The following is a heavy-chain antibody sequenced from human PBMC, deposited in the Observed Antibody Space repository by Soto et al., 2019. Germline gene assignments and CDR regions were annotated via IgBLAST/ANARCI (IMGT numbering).Heavy chain of an antibody. V-gene: IGHV1-18*04. CDR1: GYTLTDHG. J-gene: IGHJ5*02. CDR2: INPYNANT. Sequence: QVQLVQSGPEVKKPGASVKVSCKASGYTLTDHGISWVRQAPGQGLEWMGWINPYNANTRYGEKVQGRVTMTTDTSSTVYMELTGLTSDDTAVYYCARDWTSPSCVSRSCPRGGWFDPWGQGTLVTVSS. CDR3: ARDWTSPSCVSRSCPRGGWFDP. D-gene: IGHD2-15*01.